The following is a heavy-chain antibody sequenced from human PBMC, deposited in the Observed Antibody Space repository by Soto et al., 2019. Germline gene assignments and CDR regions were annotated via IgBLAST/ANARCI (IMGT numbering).Heavy chain of an antibody. CDR2: IYPGDSDT. J-gene: IGHJ3*02. CDR1: GYDFSSNW. Sequence: PGESLKISCKGSGYDFSSNWIGWVRQMPGKGLEWMGIIYPGDSDTRYSPSFQGQVTISADKSISNAYLQWSSLEASDTAMYYCATPSPDSSHSLDMWGQGTMVTVSS. CDR3: ATPSPDSSHSLDM. V-gene: IGHV5-51*01. D-gene: IGHD6-13*01.